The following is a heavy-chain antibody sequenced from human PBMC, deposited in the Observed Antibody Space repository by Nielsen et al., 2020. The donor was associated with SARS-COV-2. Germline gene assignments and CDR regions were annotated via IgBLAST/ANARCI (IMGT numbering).Heavy chain of an antibody. Sequence: GESLKISCAASGFTFSSYGMHWVRQAPGKGLEWVAVISYDGSNKYYADSVKGRFTISRDNSKNTLHLQMNSLRAEDTAVYYCAKDLRSLDWLGYYYYGMDVWGQGTTVTVSS. CDR3: AKDLRSLDWLGYYYYGMDV. J-gene: IGHJ6*02. CDR2: ISYDGSNK. V-gene: IGHV3-30*18. CDR1: GFTFSSYG. D-gene: IGHD3-9*01.